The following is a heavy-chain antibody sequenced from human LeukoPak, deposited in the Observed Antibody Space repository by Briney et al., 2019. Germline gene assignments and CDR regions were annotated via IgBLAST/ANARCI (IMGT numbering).Heavy chain of an antibody. D-gene: IGHD3-3*01. CDR3: ARVYYDFWSGQIWYFDL. CDR1: GGSISSGGYY. CDR2: IYYSGST. Sequence: SETLSLTCTVSGGSISSGGYYWSWIRQHPGKGLEWIGYIYYSGSTYYNPSLKSRVTISVDTSKNQFSLKLSSVTAADTAVYYCARVYYDFWSGQIWYFDLWGRGTLVTVSS. J-gene: IGHJ2*01. V-gene: IGHV4-31*03.